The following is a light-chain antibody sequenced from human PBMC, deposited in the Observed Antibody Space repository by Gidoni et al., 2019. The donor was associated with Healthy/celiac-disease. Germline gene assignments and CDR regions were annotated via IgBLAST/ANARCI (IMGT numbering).Light chain of an antibody. CDR2: KAS. Sequence: DIQMTQSPSTLSASVGDRVTITCRASQSISSRLAWYQQKPGKAPKLLIYKASSLESGVPSRCSGSGSGTEFTLTIRRLQPDDFATYYCHQYNSYPYTFGQGTKLEIK. J-gene: IGKJ2*01. CDR3: HQYNSYPYT. V-gene: IGKV1-5*03. CDR1: QSISSR.